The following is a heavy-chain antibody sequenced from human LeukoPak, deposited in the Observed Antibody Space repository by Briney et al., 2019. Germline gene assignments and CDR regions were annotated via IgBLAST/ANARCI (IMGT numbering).Heavy chain of an antibody. V-gene: IGHV3-21*01. J-gene: IGHJ2*01. Sequence: GESLKISCAASGFTLSSYAMNWVRQAPGKGLEWVSTISGSGSYIFYADSLRGRFTISRDDANNSLHLQMDSLRAEDTAVYYCARDVGYWYFDLWGRGTLVTVSS. CDR2: ISGSGSYI. CDR1: GFTLSSYA. CDR3: ARDVGYWYFDL. D-gene: IGHD2-15*01.